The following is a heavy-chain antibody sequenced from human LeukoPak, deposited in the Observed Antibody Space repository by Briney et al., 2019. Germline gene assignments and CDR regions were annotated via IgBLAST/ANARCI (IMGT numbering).Heavy chain of an antibody. CDR2: ISSAGTT. CDR1: GFTVSSSY. Sequence: PGGSLRLSCAAPGFTVSSSYVSWVRQAPGKGLEWVSIISSAGTTYYADSVKGRFTISRDNSKNTVYLRVNSLRDEDTAVYYCARDLEAANTYYFDYWGQGTMVTVSS. CDR3: ARDLEAANTYYFDY. D-gene: IGHD6-13*01. J-gene: IGHJ4*02. V-gene: IGHV3-66*01.